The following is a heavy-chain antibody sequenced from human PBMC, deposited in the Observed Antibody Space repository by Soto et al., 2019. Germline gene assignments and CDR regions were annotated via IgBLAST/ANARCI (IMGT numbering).Heavy chain of an antibody. CDR1: GYTLTELS. Sequence: VASVKVSCKVSGYTLTELSIHWVRQAPGKGLEWMGGFDPEDGETIYAQKFQGRVTMTEDTSTDTAYMELSSLRSEDTAVYYCARAPRETIAVSTIPHWGQGTLVTVLL. CDR3: ARAPRETIAVSTIPH. D-gene: IGHD2-15*01. J-gene: IGHJ4*02. V-gene: IGHV1-24*01. CDR2: FDPEDGET.